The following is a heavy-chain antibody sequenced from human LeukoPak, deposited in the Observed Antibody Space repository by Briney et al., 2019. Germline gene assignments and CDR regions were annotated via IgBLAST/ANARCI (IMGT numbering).Heavy chain of an antibody. V-gene: IGHV1-46*01. J-gene: IGHJ4*02. CDR3: AIGSAVFDFDY. Sequence: ASVKVSCKASGYTFTSYYMHWVRQAPGQGLEWMGIINPSGGSTSYAQKFQGRVTMTRDTSTSTAYMELRSLRSDDTAVYYCAIGSAVFDFDYWGQGTLVTVSS. D-gene: IGHD2-2*03. CDR2: INPSGGST. CDR1: GYTFTSYY.